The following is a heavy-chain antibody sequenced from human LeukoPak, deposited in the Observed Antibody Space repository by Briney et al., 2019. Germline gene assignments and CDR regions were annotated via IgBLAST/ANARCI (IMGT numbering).Heavy chain of an antibody. D-gene: IGHD3-10*01. CDR1: GYTFTSYA. CDR2: INAGSGNT. V-gene: IGHV1-3*01. CDR3: ALLYYYGSAPGY. J-gene: IGHJ4*02. Sequence: ASVKVSCKASGYTFTSYAMHWVRQAPGQRLEWMGWINAGSGNTKYSQKFQGRVTITRDTSASTAYMELSSLRSEDTAVYYCALLYYYGSAPGYWGQGTLVTVSS.